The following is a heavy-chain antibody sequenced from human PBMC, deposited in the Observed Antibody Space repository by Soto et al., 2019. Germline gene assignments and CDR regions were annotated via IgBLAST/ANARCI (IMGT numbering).Heavy chain of an antibody. Sequence: SETLSLTCAVYGGSFSGYYWSWIRQPPGKGLEWIGEINHSGSTNYNPSLKSRVTISVETSKNQFSLKLSSVTAADTAVYYCARGGAVVVVAATQALDYWGQGTLVTVSS. CDR1: GGSFSGYY. D-gene: IGHD2-15*01. CDR3: ARGGAVVVVAATQALDY. V-gene: IGHV4-34*01. CDR2: INHSGST. J-gene: IGHJ4*02.